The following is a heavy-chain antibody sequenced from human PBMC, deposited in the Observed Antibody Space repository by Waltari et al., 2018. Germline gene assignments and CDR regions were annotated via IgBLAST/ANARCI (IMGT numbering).Heavy chain of an antibody. Sequence: QVQLQESGPGLVKPSETLSLTCTVSGGSISSHYWSWIRQPPGKGLEWIGYIYYSGSTIYTPSLKSRVTISVDTSKNQFSLKLSSVTAADTAVYYCARDNTYYDFWSGYLYGMDVWGQGTTVTVSS. CDR1: GGSISSHY. D-gene: IGHD3-3*01. V-gene: IGHV4-59*11. J-gene: IGHJ6*02. CDR2: IYYSGST. CDR3: ARDNTYYDFWSGYLYGMDV.